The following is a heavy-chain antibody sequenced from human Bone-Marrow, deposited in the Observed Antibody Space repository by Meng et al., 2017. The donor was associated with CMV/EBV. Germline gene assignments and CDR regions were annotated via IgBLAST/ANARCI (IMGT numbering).Heavy chain of an antibody. Sequence: GESLKISCAASGFTFSTYAMHWVRQAPGKGLEWVAVISYDGSNKYYADSVKGRFTISRDNSKNTLYLQMNSLKVEDTAVYYCARDPDYGDYDEDYYFDYWGQGTLVTVSS. CDR1: GFTFSTYA. V-gene: IGHV3-30-3*01. D-gene: IGHD4-17*01. CDR2: ISYDGSNK. CDR3: ARDPDYGDYDEDYYFDY. J-gene: IGHJ4*02.